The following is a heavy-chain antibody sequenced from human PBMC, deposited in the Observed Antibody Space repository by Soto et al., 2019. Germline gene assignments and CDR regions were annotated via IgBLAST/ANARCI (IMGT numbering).Heavy chain of an antibody. V-gene: IGHV3-23*01. CDR3: AKDYQGLIWFAELFHLLDAFDI. D-gene: IGHD3-10*01. Sequence: GGSLRLSCAASGFTFSSYAMSWVRQAPGKGLEWVSAISGSGGSTYYADSVKGRFTISRDNSKNTLYLQMNSLRAEDTAVYYCAKDYQGLIWFAELFHLLDAFDIWGQGTMVTVSS. CDR2: ISGSGGST. J-gene: IGHJ3*02. CDR1: GFTFSSYA.